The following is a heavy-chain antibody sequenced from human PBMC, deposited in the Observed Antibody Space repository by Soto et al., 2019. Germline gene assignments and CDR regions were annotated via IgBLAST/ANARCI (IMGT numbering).Heavy chain of an antibody. D-gene: IGHD3-10*01. CDR3: TSDRYPRFYHGSGSYPYY. CDR1: GFTFSSFW. V-gene: IGHV3-7*03. J-gene: IGHJ4*02. Sequence: GGSLRLSCAASGFTFSSFWMSWVRQAPGKGLEWVANIKTDGSETHYVDSVKGRFTISRDNPKTSLFLQMNSLRVEDTAVYFCTSDRYPRFYHGSGSYPYYWGQGTPATVSS. CDR2: IKTDGSET.